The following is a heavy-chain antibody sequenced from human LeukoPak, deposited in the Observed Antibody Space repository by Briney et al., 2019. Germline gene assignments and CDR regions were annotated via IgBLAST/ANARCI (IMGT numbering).Heavy chain of an antibody. CDR1: GGSINYYY. Sequence: PSETLSLTCTVSGGSINYYYWMWIRQHPGKGLEWIGYIYYSGSTYYNPSLKSRVTISVDTSKNQFSLKLSSVTAADTAVYYCARAPYCSSISCPSDWFDAWGQGTLVTVSS. CDR2: IYYSGST. CDR3: ARAPYCSSISCPSDWFDA. J-gene: IGHJ5*02. V-gene: IGHV4-31*03. D-gene: IGHD2-2*01.